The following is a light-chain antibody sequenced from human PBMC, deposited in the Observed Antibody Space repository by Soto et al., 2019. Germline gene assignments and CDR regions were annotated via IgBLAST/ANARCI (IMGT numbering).Light chain of an antibody. J-gene: IGLJ3*02. CDR1: SSNIGAGYD. V-gene: IGLV1-40*01. CDR3: QSYDISLSGWV. CDR2: GSS. Sequence: QAVVTQPPSVSGVPGQRVTISCAGSSSNIGAGYDVHWYQQLPGTAPKLLIYGSSYRPSGVPDRFSGSKSGTSASLAITGLQAEDEADYYCQSYDISLSGWVFGGGTKVTVL.